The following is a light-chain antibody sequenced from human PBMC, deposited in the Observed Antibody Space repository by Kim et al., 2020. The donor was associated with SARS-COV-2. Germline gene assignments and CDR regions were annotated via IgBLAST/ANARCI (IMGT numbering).Light chain of an antibody. V-gene: IGKV1-9*01. J-gene: IGKJ5*01. Sequence: IQLTQSPSSLSASVGDRVTITCRASQDISSYLAWYQQKPGKAPKLLIYASSTLQSGVPSRFSGSGSGTDFTLTISRLQAEDFATYYCQQSSGYPISFGQGTRLEIK. CDR3: QQSSGYPIS. CDR2: ASS. CDR1: QDISSY.